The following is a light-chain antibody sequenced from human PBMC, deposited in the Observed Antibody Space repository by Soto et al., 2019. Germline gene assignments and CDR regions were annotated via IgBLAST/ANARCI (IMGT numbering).Light chain of an antibody. CDR1: QSVSSN. CDR2: DAS. V-gene: IGKV3-11*01. Sequence: EIVMTQSPATLSVSPGGRATLSCRSSQSVSSNLAWYQQKPGQAPRLLIYDASNRATGIPARFSGSGSGTDFTLTISSLEPEDFAVYYCQQRSNWPRGTFGQGTRLEI. CDR3: QQRSNWPRGT. J-gene: IGKJ5*01.